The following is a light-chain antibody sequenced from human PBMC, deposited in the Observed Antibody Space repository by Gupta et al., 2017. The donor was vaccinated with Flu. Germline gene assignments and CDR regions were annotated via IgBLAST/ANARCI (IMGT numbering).Light chain of an antibody. V-gene: IGLV1-47*01. Sequence: QSVLTQPPSSSGTPGPRVTIPCSGSSSNIGSNYLYWYQQFPGTAPKVLIYRNNQRPSGVPDRFSGSRSGTSASLAISGLRSDDEAAYFCAAWDDILNAWVFGGGTKLTVL. CDR1: SSNIGSNY. CDR2: RNN. CDR3: AAWDDILNAWV. J-gene: IGLJ3*02.